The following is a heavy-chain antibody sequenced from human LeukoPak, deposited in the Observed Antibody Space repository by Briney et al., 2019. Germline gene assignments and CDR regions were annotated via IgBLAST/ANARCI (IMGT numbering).Heavy chain of an antibody. D-gene: IGHD3-3*02. CDR1: GFTFSSAA. CDR2: ITGSDDRT. V-gene: IGHV3-23*01. Sequence: PGGSLRLFCAASGFTFSSAAMTWVRQAPGKGLEWVSTITGSDDRTYYADSVRGRFTISRDYSKNMLFLRMNSLRVEDTAVYFCVSLARDYWGQGTLVSVSS. CDR3: VSLARDY. J-gene: IGHJ4*02.